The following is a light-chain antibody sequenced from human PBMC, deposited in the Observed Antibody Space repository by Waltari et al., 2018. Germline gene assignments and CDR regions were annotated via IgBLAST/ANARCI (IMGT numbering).Light chain of an antibody. V-gene: IGKV1-39*01. CDR3: QQCYSTPLT. Sequence: DIQMTQSPSSLSASVGDRVTITCRASQSISSYLNWYQQKPGKAPKLLIYAASSLQSGVPSRFSGSGSGTDFTLTSSSLQPEDVATYYCQQCYSTPLTFGGGTKVEIK. CDR1: QSISSY. CDR2: AAS. J-gene: IGKJ4*01.